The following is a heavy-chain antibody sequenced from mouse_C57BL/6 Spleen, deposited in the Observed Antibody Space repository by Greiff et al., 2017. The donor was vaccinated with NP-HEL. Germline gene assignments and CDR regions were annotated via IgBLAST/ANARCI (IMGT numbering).Heavy chain of an antibody. V-gene: IGHV1-50*01. Sequence: QVQLQQPGAELVKPGASVKLSCKASGYTFTSYWMQWVKQRPGQGLEWIGEIDPSVRNTNSNQQFKSKATLTVDTSSSPAYMQLSSLTSEDSAVDYCARKRIYDYDGGFAYWGQGTLVTVSA. CDR2: IDPSVRNT. D-gene: IGHD2-4*01. J-gene: IGHJ3*01. CDR3: ARKRIYDYDGGFAY. CDR1: GYTFTSYW.